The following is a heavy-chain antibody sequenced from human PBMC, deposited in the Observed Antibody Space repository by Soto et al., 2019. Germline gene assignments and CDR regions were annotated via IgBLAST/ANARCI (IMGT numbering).Heavy chain of an antibody. J-gene: IGHJ4*02. D-gene: IGHD6-6*01. CDR1: GCTFSSYA. CDR2: ISGSGGST. CDR3: AKDVIAARPRGHY. V-gene: IGHV3-23*01. Sequence: GGPLRLSCAASGCTFSSYARSWVRQAPGKGLEWVSAISGSGGSTYYADSVKGRFTISRDNSKNTLYLQMNSLRAEDTAVYYCAKDVIAARPRGHYWGQGTLVTVSS.